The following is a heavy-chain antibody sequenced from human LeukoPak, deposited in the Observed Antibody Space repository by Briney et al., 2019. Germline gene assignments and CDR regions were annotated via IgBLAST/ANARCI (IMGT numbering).Heavy chain of an antibody. CDR3: ARVKAYYDSSGYFLAYYFDY. D-gene: IGHD3-22*01. J-gene: IGHJ4*02. CDR2: IYYSGST. Sequence: PSETLSLTCTVSGGSVSSGSYYWSWIRQPPGKGLEWIGYIYYSGSTNYNPSLKSRVTISVDTSKNQFSLKLSSVTAADTAVYYCARVKAYYDSSGYFLAYYFDYWGQGTLVTVSS. CDR1: GGSVSSGSYY. V-gene: IGHV4-61*01.